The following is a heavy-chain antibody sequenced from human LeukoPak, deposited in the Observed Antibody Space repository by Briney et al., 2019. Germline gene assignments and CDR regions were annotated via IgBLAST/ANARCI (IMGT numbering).Heavy chain of an antibody. J-gene: IGHJ6*02. CDR1: GGSISSYD. Sequence: SETLSLTCTVSGGSISSYDWSWIRQPPGKGLEWIAYIYYSGSTNYNPSLKSRVTISVDTSKNQFSLKLSSVTAADTAVYYCARGRYDILTGYDYYYGMDVWGQGTTVTVSS. V-gene: IGHV4-59*12. CDR3: ARGRYDILTGYDYYYGMDV. CDR2: IYYSGST. D-gene: IGHD3-9*01.